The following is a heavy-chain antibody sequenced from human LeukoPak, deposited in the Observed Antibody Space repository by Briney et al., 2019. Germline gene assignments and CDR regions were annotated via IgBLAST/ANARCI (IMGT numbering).Heavy chain of an antibody. D-gene: IGHD4-17*01. CDR2: INQGGNDK. V-gene: IGHV3-7*01. J-gene: IGHJ4*02. Sequence: AGGSLRLSCAASVFIFSSRWMRCVRQAPGKGLEWVASINQGGNDKRHADSVKGRFTISRDNAKNSLSLQLNSPTAEDTAMYYCSTLKDAVTTFDNWGQGTLVTVSS. CDR1: VFIFSSRW. CDR3: STLKDAVTTFDN.